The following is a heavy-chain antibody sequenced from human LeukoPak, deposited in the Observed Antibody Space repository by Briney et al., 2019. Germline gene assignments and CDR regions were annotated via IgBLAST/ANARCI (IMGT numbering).Heavy chain of an antibody. J-gene: IGHJ5*02. CDR1: GFTFSSYA. CDR2: ISYDGSNK. CDR3: ARGHLLDYDFWSGYYLDWFDP. V-gene: IGHV3-30-3*01. Sequence: PGGSLRLSCAASGFTFSSYAMHWVRQAPGKGLEWVAVISYDGSNKYYADSVKGRFTISRDNSENTLYLQMNSLRAEDTAVYYCARGHLLDYDFWSGYYLDWFDPWGQGTLVTVSS. D-gene: IGHD3-3*01.